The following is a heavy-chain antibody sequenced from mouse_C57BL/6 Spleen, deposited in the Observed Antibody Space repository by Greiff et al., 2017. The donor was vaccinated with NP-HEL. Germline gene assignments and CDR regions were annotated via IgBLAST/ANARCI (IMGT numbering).Heavy chain of an antibody. Sequence: EVHLVESGEGLVKPGGSLKLSCAASGFTFSSYAMSWVRQTPEKRLEWVAYISSGGDYIYYADTVKGRFTISRDNARNTLYLQMSSLKSEDTAMYYCTRDTDYGSSPYFDYWGQGTTLTVSS. CDR3: TRDTDYGSSPYFDY. J-gene: IGHJ2*01. V-gene: IGHV5-9-1*02. CDR1: GFTFSSYA. D-gene: IGHD1-1*01. CDR2: ISSGGDYI.